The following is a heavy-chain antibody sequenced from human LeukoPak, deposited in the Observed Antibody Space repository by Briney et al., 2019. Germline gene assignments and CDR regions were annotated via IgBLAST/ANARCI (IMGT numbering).Heavy chain of an antibody. J-gene: IGHJ4*02. V-gene: IGHV4-39*01. CDR2: IYYSGST. Sequence: SETLSLTCTVSGGSISSSSYYWGWIRQPPGKGLEWIGSIYYSGSTNYNPSLKSRVTISVDTSKNQFSLKLSSVTAADTAMYYCARLKSSSGYFFDYWGQGTLVTVSS. CDR3: ARLKSSSGYFFDY. D-gene: IGHD3-22*01. CDR1: GGSISSSSYY.